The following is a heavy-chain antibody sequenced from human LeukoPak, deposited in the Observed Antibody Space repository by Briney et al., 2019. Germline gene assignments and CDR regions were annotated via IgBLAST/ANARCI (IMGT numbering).Heavy chain of an antibody. Sequence: PSETLSLTCTVSGGSINISNYYWGWIRHPPGKGLEWLGCMYYSVGTYYNPYLKSRLTKSVDTSKTQSSLKLSSVTAADTAVYYCARHGARGSLTHFDYWGQGTLVTVSS. V-gene: IGHV4-39*01. CDR2: MYYSVGT. D-gene: IGHD3-16*01. J-gene: IGHJ4*02. CDR3: ARHGARGSLTHFDY. CDR1: GGSINISNYY.